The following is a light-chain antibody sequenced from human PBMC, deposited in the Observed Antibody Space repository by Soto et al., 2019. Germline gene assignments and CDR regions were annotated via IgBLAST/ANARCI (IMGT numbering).Light chain of an antibody. Sequence: DIQMTQSPSTLSASVGDRVTITCRASQSISSWLAWYQQRPGKAPKLLIYKASNLESGVPSRFSGSGSGTEFTLTISSLQPDDFATYYCLQYNSYSWTFGQGTKVEIK. CDR1: QSISSW. CDR2: KAS. CDR3: LQYNSYSWT. V-gene: IGKV1-5*03. J-gene: IGKJ1*01.